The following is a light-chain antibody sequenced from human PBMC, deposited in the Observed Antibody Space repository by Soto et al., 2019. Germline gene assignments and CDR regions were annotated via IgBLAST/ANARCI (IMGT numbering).Light chain of an antibody. V-gene: IGKV1-5*01. CDR3: QQYNSYPVG. J-gene: IGKJ1*01. Sequence: IKMSQSAAALSANVGERGTITCRASQSISSWLAWYQQKPGKAPKLLIYDASSLESGVPSRFSGSGSGTEFTLTISSLQPDDFATYYCQQYNSYPVGFGQGTMVDIK. CDR1: QSISSW. CDR2: DAS.